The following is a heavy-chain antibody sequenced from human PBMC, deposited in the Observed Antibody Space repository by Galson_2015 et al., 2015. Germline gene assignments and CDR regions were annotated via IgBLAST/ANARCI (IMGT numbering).Heavy chain of an antibody. J-gene: IGHJ4*02. CDR2: ISYDGSNK. CDR3: ASPKVAGYYFDY. D-gene: IGHD6-19*01. Sequence: SLRLSCAASGFTFGSYAMHWVRQAPGKGLEWVAVISYDGSNKYYADSVKGRFTISRDNSKNTLYLQMNSLRAEDTAVYYCASPKVAGYYFDYWGQGTLVTVSS. CDR1: GFTFGSYA. V-gene: IGHV3-30-3*01.